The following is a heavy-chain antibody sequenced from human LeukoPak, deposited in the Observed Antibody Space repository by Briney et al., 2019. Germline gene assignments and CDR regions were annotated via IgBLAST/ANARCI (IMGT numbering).Heavy chain of an antibody. Sequence: SETLSLTCTVSGYSISSGYYWGWIRQPPGKGLEWIGSIYHSGSTYYNPSLKSRVTISVDTSKSQFSLKLSSVTAADTAVYYCARHDSRIAAAGTGFDYWGQGTLVTVSS. V-gene: IGHV4-38-2*02. CDR3: ARHDSRIAAAGTGFDY. CDR2: IYHSGST. D-gene: IGHD6-13*01. CDR1: GYSISSGYY. J-gene: IGHJ4*02.